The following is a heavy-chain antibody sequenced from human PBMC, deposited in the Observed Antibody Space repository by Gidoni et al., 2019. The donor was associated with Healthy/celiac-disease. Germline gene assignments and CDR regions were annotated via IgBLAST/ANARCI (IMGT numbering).Heavy chain of an antibody. D-gene: IGHD6-19*01. CDR2: INAGNGNT. CDR1: GYTFTSYA. J-gene: IGHJ5*02. CDR3: ARVLRVAVADYNWFDP. V-gene: IGHV1-3*01. Sequence: QVQLVQSGAEVKKPGASVKVSCKASGYTFTSYAMHWVRQAPGQRLEWMGWINAGNGNTKYSQKFQGRVTITRDTSASTAYMELSSLRSEDTAVYYCARVLRVAVADYNWFDPWGQGTLVTVSS.